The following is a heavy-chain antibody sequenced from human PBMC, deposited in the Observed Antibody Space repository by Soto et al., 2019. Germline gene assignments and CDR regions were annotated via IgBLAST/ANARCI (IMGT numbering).Heavy chain of an antibody. CDR3: ASAPITMVRGPYFDY. Sequence: ASVKVSCKASGYTFTSYYMHWVRQAPGQGLEWMGIINPSGGSTSYAQKFQGRVTMTRDTSTSTVYMELSSLRSEDTAVYYCASAPITMVRGPYFDYWGQGTLVTVSS. J-gene: IGHJ4*02. CDR1: GYTFTSYY. V-gene: IGHV1-46*03. D-gene: IGHD3-10*01. CDR2: INPSGGST.